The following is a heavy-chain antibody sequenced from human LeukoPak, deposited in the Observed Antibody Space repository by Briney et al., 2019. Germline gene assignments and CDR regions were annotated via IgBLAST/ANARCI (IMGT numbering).Heavy chain of an antibody. CDR2: IGGSGDST. Sequence: PGGSLRLSCAASGFTFSNYGMSWVRQAPGKGLEWVSVIGGSGDSTYYADSVKGRFTISRDNSKNTLYLQMNSLRAEDTAVYYCAKLFGSLSYSVYLQHWGQGTLVTVSS. V-gene: IGHV3-23*01. CDR1: GFTFSNYG. CDR3: AKLFGSLSYSVYLQH. D-gene: IGHD2-21*01. J-gene: IGHJ1*01.